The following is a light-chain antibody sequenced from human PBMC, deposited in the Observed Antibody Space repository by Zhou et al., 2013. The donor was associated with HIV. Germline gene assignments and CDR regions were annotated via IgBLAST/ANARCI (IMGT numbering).Light chain of an antibody. CDR2: ATS. CDR1: QDTYSF. CDR3: QKYNSAPQT. Sequence: DRQMTQSPSSLSASLGDRVTITCRASQDTYSFLAWFQQKPGEVPKLLIYATSSLHSGVPSRFSGSGSGTHFTLTISSLQPEDVGTYYCQKYNSAPQTFGQGTKVEIK. J-gene: IGKJ1*01. V-gene: IGKV1-27*01.